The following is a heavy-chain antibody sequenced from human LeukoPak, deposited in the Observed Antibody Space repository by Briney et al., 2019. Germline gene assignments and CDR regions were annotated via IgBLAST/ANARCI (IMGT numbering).Heavy chain of an antibody. CDR1: GGSISSGGYY. CDR3: ARGSSWGYYDSSGYYAFDI. V-gene: IGHV4-31*03. Sequence: SQTLSLTCTVSGGSISSGGYYWSWIPQHPGKGLEWIGYIYYSGSTYYSPSLKSRVTISVDTSKNQFSLKLSSVTAADTAVYYCARGSSWGYYDSSGYYAFDIWGQGTMVTVSS. J-gene: IGHJ3*02. D-gene: IGHD3-22*01. CDR2: IYYSGST.